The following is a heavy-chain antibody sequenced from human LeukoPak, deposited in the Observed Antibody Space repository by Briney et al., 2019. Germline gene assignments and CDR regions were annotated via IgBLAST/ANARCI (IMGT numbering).Heavy chain of an antibody. J-gene: IGHJ4*02. CDR1: GFTFSSYA. V-gene: IGHV3-23*01. D-gene: IGHD6-13*01. CDR2: ISGSGDST. Sequence: HPGGSLRLSCAASGFTFSSYAMSWVRQAPGKGLEWVSAISGSGDSTYYADSVKGRFTISRDNSKNTLYLQMNSLRAEDTAVYYCVKDQKPYIAAAGGYWGQGTLVTVSS. CDR3: VKDQKPYIAAAGGY.